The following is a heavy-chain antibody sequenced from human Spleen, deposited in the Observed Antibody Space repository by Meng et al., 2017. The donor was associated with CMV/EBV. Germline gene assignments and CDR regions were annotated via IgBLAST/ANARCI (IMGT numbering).Heavy chain of an antibody. CDR2: ISSSNNYI. Sequence: GGSLRLSCAASGFTFSSYSMNWVRQAPGKGLEWVSFISSSNNYIYNADSVKGRFTISRDNAKNSLYLQMNSLRAEDTAVYYCARELGGYSHGENSGYHYFGLDVWGQGTTVTVSS. CDR1: GFTFSSYS. J-gene: IGHJ6*02. CDR3: ARELGGYSHGENSGYHYFGLDV. D-gene: IGHD5-18*01. V-gene: IGHV3-21*06.